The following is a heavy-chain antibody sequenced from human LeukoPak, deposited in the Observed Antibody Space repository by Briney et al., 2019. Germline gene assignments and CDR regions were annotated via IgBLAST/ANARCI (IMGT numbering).Heavy chain of an antibody. D-gene: IGHD3-22*01. Sequence: PRGSLRLSSVDPRFTLSSYTVNGVRQAPGKGLEWVSSISGNGDNTFYADSVKGRFTISRDNSKNTVYLQMNSLRAEGTAVYYCAKDEYYYDSSGSQHYYYYMDVWGKGTTLTVSS. V-gene: IGHV3-23*01. CDR2: ISGNGDNT. CDR3: AKDEYYYDSSGSQHYYYYMDV. CDR1: RFTLSSYT. J-gene: IGHJ6*03.